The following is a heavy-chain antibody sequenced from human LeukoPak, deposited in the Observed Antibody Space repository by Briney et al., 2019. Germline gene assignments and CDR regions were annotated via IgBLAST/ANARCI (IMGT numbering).Heavy chain of an antibody. Sequence: GGSLRLSCTGSGFTFGDYAMSWFRQAPGKGLEWVGFVRSKRYGGTTEYAASVKGRFTVSRDDSKRIAYLHMNSLKTEDTAVYYCARATQWEPVGGGGYSDYWGQGTLVAVSS. V-gene: IGHV3-49*03. CDR2: VRSKRYGGTT. CDR3: ARATQWEPVGGGGYSDY. D-gene: IGHD1-26*01. CDR1: GFTFGDYA. J-gene: IGHJ4*02.